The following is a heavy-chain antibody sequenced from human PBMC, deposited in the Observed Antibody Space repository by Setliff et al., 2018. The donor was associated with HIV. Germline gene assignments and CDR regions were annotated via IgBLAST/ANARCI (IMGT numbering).Heavy chain of an antibody. J-gene: IGHJ4*02. Sequence: GGSLRLSCASSGFIFGDYWMTWVRQAPGKGLEWVSGITANDGNSYYADSVKGRFTISKDISKNTLYLQMNSLRAEDTAVYYCAKDRGSDPYDPIDYWGQGTLVTV. V-gene: IGHV3-23*01. D-gene: IGHD3-22*01. CDR2: ITANDGNS. CDR3: AKDRGSDPYDPIDY. CDR1: GFIFGDYW.